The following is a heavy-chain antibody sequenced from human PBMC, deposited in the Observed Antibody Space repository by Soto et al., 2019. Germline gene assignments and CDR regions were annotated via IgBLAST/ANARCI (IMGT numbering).Heavy chain of an antibody. D-gene: IGHD3-10*01. CDR1: TGYA. V-gene: IGHV3-23*01. Sequence: GGSLRLSCTALTGYAMSRVRQAPGKGLEWVSGISGSGGNTYYPDSVKGRFTISRDNSKNTLFLQMSSLRAEDTAVYYCAKDLLHRSGSYGNYFDYWGQGTLVTVSS. J-gene: IGHJ4*02. CDR3: AKDLLHRSGSYGNYFDY. CDR2: ISGSGGNT.